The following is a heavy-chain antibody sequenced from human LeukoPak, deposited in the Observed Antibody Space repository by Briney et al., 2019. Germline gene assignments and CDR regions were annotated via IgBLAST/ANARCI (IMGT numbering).Heavy chain of an antibody. Sequence: SVKLSCKASGGTFSSYAISWVRHAPGQGLEWMGGIIPIFGTANYAQKFQGRVTITADESTSTAYMELSSLRSEDTAVYYCARVESYYYGSGSSPVIDPWGQGTLVTVSS. CDR1: GGTFSSYA. CDR2: IIPIFGTA. V-gene: IGHV1-69*13. D-gene: IGHD3-10*01. CDR3: ARVESYYYGSGSSPVIDP. J-gene: IGHJ5*02.